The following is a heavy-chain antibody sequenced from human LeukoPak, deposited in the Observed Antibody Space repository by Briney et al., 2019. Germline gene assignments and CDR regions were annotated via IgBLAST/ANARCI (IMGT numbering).Heavy chain of an antibody. CDR2: INYSAST. V-gene: IGHV4-39*01. Sequence: SETLSLTCTVSDGSISSSSYYWGWIRQPPGKGLEWIGIINYSASTYYNPTLKCRVALSVDTSKNEFSLKLSSVSAAETAVYYCARHIVGATMRIDYWGQGTLVTVSS. D-gene: IGHD1-26*01. J-gene: IGHJ4*02. CDR3: ARHIVGATMRIDY. CDR1: DGSISSSSYY.